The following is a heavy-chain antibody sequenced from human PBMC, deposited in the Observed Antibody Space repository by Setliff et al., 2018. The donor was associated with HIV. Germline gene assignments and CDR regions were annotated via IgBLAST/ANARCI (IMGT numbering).Heavy chain of an antibody. D-gene: IGHD3-22*01. CDR3: ARSVPDSAYRPTDY. CDR1: GFSLSSFW. CDR2: IKDDGSDE. J-gene: IGHJ4*02. Sequence: GGSLRLSCAASGFSLSSFWMSWVRQAPGKGLEWVANIKDDGSDENYVDSVKGRFTISRDNAKNSLYLQMSSLRVEDTAVYYCARSVPDSAYRPTDYWGQGTQVTVSS. V-gene: IGHV3-7*03.